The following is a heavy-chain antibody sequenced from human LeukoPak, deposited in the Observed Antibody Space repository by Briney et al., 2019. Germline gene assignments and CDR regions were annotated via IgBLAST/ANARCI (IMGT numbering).Heavy chain of an antibody. J-gene: IGHJ5*02. D-gene: IGHD3-22*01. CDR2: FNLNSGGT. CDR3: ARGNYYDSSGYYYNWFDP. CDR1: GYTVTGYY. Sequence: ASVEVSCKASGYTVTGYYMNWVRRAPRQGLECMGWFNLNSGGTNYAQKFQGRLTMTRDTSISTAYMELSRLRSDDTAVYYCARGNYYDSSGYYYNWFDPWGQGTLVTVSS. V-gene: IGHV1-2*02.